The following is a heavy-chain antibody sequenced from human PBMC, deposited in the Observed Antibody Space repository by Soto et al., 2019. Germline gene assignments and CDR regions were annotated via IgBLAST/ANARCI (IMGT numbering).Heavy chain of an antibody. D-gene: IGHD7-27*01. V-gene: IGHV3-48*03. Sequence: GGSLRLSCAASGFTFSSYEMNWVRQAPGKGLEWVSYISSSGSTIYYADSVKGRFTISRDNAKNSLYLQMNSLRAEDTAVYYCARQLGIRDAFDIWGQGTMVTVSS. CDR1: GFTFSSYE. CDR2: ISSSGSTI. J-gene: IGHJ3*02. CDR3: ARQLGIRDAFDI.